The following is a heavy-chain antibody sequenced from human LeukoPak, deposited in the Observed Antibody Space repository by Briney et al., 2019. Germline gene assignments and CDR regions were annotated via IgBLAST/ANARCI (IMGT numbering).Heavy chain of an antibody. J-gene: IGHJ1*01. V-gene: IGHV4-34*01. CDR1: GGSFSGYY. CDR2: INHSGST. D-gene: IGHD2-8*02. CDR3: ARGPRAVAYAIGYFQY. Sequence: SSETLSLTCAVYGGSFSGYYWSWIRQPPGKGLEWIGEINHSGSTNYNPSLKSRVTISVDTSKNQFSLKLSSVTAADTAVYYCARGPRAVAYAIGYFQYWGQGTLVTVSS.